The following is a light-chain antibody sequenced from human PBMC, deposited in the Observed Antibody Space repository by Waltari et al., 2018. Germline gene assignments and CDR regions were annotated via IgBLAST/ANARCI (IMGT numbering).Light chain of an antibody. Sequence: TLSLSPGERATLSCRASQSVSRTLAWYQQKPGQAPRLLIFGASTRATGIPDRFSGSGSGTDFSLTISRLEPEDFAVYYCQHYVRLPATFGQGTKVEIK. V-gene: IGKV3-20*01. CDR3: QHYVRLPAT. J-gene: IGKJ1*01. CDR2: GAS. CDR1: QSVSRT.